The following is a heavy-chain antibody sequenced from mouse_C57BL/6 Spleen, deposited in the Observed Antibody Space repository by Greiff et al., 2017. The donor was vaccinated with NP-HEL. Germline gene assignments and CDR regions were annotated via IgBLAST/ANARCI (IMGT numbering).Heavy chain of an antibody. CDR3: TRDKGLSYYYGSSYEYFDV. CDR2: ISSGGDYI. CDR1: GFTFSSYA. Sequence: EVKLVESGEGLVKPGGSLKLSCAASGFTFSSYAMSWVRQTPEKRLEWVAYISSGGDYIYYADTVKGRFTISRDNARNTLYLQMSSLKSEDTAMYYCTRDKGLSYYYGSSYEYFDVWGTGTTVTVSS. J-gene: IGHJ1*03. V-gene: IGHV5-9-1*02. D-gene: IGHD1-1*01.